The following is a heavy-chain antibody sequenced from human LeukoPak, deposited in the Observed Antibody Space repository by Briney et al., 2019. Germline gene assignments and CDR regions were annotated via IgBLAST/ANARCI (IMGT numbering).Heavy chain of an antibody. CDR1: GGSISSSNW. Sequence: SETLSLTCAVSGGSISSSNWWSWVRQPPGKGLEWIGEIYHSGRTNYTPSLKSRVTISVDTSKNQFSLKLSSVTAADTAVYYCARDSSSWKGYYMDVWGKGTTVTISS. V-gene: IGHV4-4*02. J-gene: IGHJ6*03. CDR2: IYHSGRT. CDR3: ARDSSSWKGYYMDV. D-gene: IGHD6-13*01.